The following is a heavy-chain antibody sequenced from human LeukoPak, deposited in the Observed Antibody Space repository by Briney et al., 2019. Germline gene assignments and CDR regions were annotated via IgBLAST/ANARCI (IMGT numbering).Heavy chain of an antibody. CDR2: IDPSDSYT. J-gene: IGHJ4*02. D-gene: IGHD1-7*01. CDR3: ALSQGTTSTDYFDF. V-gene: IGHV5-10-1*01. Sequence: GESLKISCKGSGCRFTSYWISWVRQMPGKGLEWMGRIDPSDSYTNYSPSFQGHVTISADQSISTAYLQWSSLKASGTGVYYCALSQGTTSTDYFDFWGQGTLVTVSS. CDR1: GCRFTSYW.